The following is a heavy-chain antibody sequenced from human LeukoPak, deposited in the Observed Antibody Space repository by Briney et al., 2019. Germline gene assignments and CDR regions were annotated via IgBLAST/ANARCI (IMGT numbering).Heavy chain of an antibody. V-gene: IGHV3-23*01. Sequence: GGSLRLSCAASGFTFSNYAMRWVRQAPGKGLEWVSGISGSGDSTYYADSVKGRFTISRDNSKNTLHLQMNSLRAEDTAVYYCAKDRRGYSYGNFDYWGQGTLVTVSS. D-gene: IGHD5-18*01. CDR3: AKDRRGYSYGNFDY. CDR1: GFTFSNYA. CDR2: ISGSGDST. J-gene: IGHJ4*02.